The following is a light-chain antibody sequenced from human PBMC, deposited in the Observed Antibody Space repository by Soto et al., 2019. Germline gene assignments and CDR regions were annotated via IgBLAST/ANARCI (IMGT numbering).Light chain of an antibody. CDR2: GNT. CDR1: XSNXGEYYE. J-gene: IGLJ1*01. V-gene: IGLV1-40*01. Sequence: QSVLTQPPSVSGAPXQRVXXXCTGGXSNXGEYYEVHWYQQLPGTAPKLLIYGNTNRPSGVPDRFSGSKSGSSASLAITGLQAEDEAEYYCQSYDNTLKGCVFGTGTKVTVL. CDR3: QSYDNTLKGCV.